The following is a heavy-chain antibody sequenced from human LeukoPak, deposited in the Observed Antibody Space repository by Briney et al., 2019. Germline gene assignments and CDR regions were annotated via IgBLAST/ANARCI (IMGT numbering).Heavy chain of an antibody. CDR2: IYSGGST. J-gene: IGHJ4*02. CDR1: GFTVSTNY. D-gene: IGHD3-10*01. V-gene: IGHV3-66*01. CDR3: TKGGGIHVSFDY. Sequence: AGGSLRLSCAASGFTVSTNYMSWVRQAPGKGLEWVSVIYSGGSTYYADSVKGRFTISRDNSQNTLYLQMNSLRAEDTAVYYCTKGGGIHVSFDYWGQGTLVTVSS.